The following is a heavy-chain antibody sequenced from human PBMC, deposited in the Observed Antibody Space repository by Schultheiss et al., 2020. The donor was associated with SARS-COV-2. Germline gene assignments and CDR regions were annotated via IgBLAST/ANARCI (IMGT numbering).Heavy chain of an antibody. D-gene: IGHD6-13*01. Sequence: GASLKISCAASGFTFSTYWMHWVRQAPGKGLVWVSRINGDGTTTTYADSVKGRLTISRDNAKNTLYLQMNSLRAEDTAVYYCAVTAAGTGYYFDYWGQGTLVTVSS. J-gene: IGHJ4*02. CDR3: AVTAAGTGYYFDY. CDR1: GFTFSTYW. CDR2: INGDGTTT. V-gene: IGHV3-74*01.